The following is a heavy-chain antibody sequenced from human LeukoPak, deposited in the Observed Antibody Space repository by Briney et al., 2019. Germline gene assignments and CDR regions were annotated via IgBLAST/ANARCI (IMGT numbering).Heavy chain of an antibody. CDR1: RFIFSSYS. J-gene: IGHJ4*02. CDR2: ISSSSSYI. CDR3: ARDRSIAAETAGY. Sequence: GGSLRLSCAASRFIFSSYSINWVRQVAGKWLEWVSSISSSSSYIYYADSVKGRFTISRDNAKNSLYLQMNSLRAEDTAVYYCARDRSIAAETAGYWGQGTLVTVSS. D-gene: IGHD6-13*01. V-gene: IGHV3-21*04.